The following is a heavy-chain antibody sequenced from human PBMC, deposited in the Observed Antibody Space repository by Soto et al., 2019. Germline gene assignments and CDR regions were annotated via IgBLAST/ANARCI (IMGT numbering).Heavy chain of an antibody. CDR3: ARELGFGELLRRPWFDP. V-gene: IGHV1-69*08. D-gene: IGHD3-10*01. J-gene: IGHJ5*02. Sequence: QVQLVQSGAEVKKPGSSVKVSCKASGGTFSSYTISWVRQAPGQGLEWMGRIIPILGIANYAQKFQGRVTITADKSTSTAYMELSSLRSEDTAVYYCARELGFGELLRRPWFDPWGQGTLVTVSS. CDR1: GGTFSSYT. CDR2: IIPILGIA.